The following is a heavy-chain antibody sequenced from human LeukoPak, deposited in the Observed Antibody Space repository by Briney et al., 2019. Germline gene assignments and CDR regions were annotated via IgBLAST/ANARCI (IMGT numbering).Heavy chain of an antibody. CDR2: ISWNSGSI. J-gene: IGHJ4*02. D-gene: IGHD3-9*01. Sequence: GGSLRLSCAASGFTFDDYAMHWVRQAPGKGLEWVSGISWNSGSIGYADSVKGRFTISRDNAKNSLYLQMNSLRAEDTALYYCAKDIVAYDILTGYFGYWGQGTLVTVSS. CDR1: GFTFDDYA. V-gene: IGHV3-9*01. CDR3: AKDIVAYDILTGYFGY.